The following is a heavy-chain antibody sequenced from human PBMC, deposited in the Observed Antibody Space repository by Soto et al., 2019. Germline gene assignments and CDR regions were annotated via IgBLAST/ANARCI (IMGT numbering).Heavy chain of an antibody. J-gene: IGHJ6*02. D-gene: IGHD6-6*01. CDR2: ISGSGGST. V-gene: IGHV3-23*01. CDR3: AKDHVPSSSSWSYYYYYGMDV. Sequence: PGVSLRLSCAASGFTFSSYAMSWVRQAQGKGLEWVSAISGSGGSTYYADSVKGRFTISRDNSKNTLYLQMNSLRAEDTAVYYCAKDHVPSSSSWSYYYYYGMDVWGQGTTVTVSS. CDR1: GFTFSSYA.